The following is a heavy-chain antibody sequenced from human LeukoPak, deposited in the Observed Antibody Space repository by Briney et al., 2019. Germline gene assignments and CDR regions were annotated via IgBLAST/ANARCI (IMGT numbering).Heavy chain of an antibody. V-gene: IGHV3-23*01. CDR2: ITGSGDIT. CDR3: ARDSIAVDYYYMDV. J-gene: IGHJ6*03. Sequence: PGGSLRLSCAASGFTFSSYGMSWVRQAPGKGLEWVSAITGSGDITYYADYVKGRFTISRDNSKNTLYVQMNSLRAEDTAVYFCARDSIAVDYYYMDVWGKGTTVTVSS. D-gene: IGHD6-19*01. CDR1: GFTFSSYG.